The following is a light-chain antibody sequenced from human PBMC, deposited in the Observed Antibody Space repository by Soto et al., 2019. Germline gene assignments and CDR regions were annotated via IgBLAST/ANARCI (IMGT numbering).Light chain of an antibody. CDR2: SNS. J-gene: IGLJ2*01. Sequence: QLVLAQPPSASGTPGQTVTISCSGGSSNIKTNGVSWYQQVPGAAPKLLIYSNSQRPSGAPDRFSGSKSGTSASLAISGLQSEDEATYRCSTWDDSLNGLIFGGGTQLTVL. V-gene: IGLV1-44*01. CDR3: STWDDSLNGLI. CDR1: SSNIKTNG.